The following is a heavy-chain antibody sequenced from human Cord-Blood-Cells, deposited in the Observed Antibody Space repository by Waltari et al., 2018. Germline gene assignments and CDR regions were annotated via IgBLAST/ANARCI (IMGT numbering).Heavy chain of an antibody. CDR3: ARDLRFLEWLLYAFDI. CDR1: GYSISSGYY. D-gene: IGHD3-3*01. Sequence: QVQLQESGPGLVKPSETLSLTCTVPGYSISSGYYWGWIRQPPGKGLEWIGSIYLSGSTYYNPSLKSRVTISVDTSKNQFSLKLSSVTAADTAVYYCARDLRFLEWLLYAFDIWGQGTMVTVSS. CDR2: IYLSGST. J-gene: IGHJ3*02. V-gene: IGHV4-38-2*02.